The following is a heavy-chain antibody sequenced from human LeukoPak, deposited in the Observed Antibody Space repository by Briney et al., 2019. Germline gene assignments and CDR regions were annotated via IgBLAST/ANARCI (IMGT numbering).Heavy chain of an antibody. Sequence: GGSLRLPCAASGFTYNNYGMHWVRQAPGKGLEWVTFISYDGSDKSYADSVKGRFIISRDNSKKTLYVQMNSLTTDDMAVYYCVKDVSTGWSFDSWGQGTLVTVSS. CDR1: GFTYNNYG. CDR2: ISYDGSDK. D-gene: IGHD6-19*01. V-gene: IGHV3-30*02. J-gene: IGHJ4*02. CDR3: VKDVSTGWSFDS.